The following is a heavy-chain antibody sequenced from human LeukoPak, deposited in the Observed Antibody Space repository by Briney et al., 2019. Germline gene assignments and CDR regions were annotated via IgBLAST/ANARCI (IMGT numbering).Heavy chain of an antibody. CDR3: ARDPPLGYCSSTSCPHLDY. CDR2: ISSSSCFI. CDR1: GFTFSSYS. J-gene: IGHJ4*02. D-gene: IGHD2-2*01. V-gene: IGHV3-21*01. Sequence: MAGGSLRLSCAASGFTFSSYSMNWVRQAPGKGLEWVSSISSSSCFIYYADSVKGRFTISRDNAKNSLYLQMNSLRAEDTAVYYCARDPPLGYCSSTSCPHLDYWGQGTLVTVSS.